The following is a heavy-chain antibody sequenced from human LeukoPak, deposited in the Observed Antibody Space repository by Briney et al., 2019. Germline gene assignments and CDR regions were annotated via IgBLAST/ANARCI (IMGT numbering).Heavy chain of an antibody. J-gene: IGHJ4*02. Sequence: SETLSLTCTVSGSMYNYYWSWIRQPPGEGLEWIGYIHYNGNTNYNPSLKSRVTMSLDTSENQVSLKLNSVTAADTAVYYCARHISSGGTYAHFDYWGQGTLVTVSS. CDR3: ARHISSGGTYAHFDY. CDR1: GSMYNYY. CDR2: IHYNGNT. V-gene: IGHV4-59*08. D-gene: IGHD1-26*01.